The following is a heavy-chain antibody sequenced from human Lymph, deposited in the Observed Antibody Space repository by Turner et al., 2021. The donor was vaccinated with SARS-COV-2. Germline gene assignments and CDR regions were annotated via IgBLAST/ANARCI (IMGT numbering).Heavy chain of an antibody. CDR3: ARQGWLRGYFDY. Sequence: QVQLQESGPGLVKPSETLALTGTVSGGSVTSSSYYWGWIRQPPGKGLEWIGNIYSSGSTYYNPSLKSRVTISVDTSKNQLSMKLSSVTAADTDVYYCARQGWLRGYFDYWSQGTLVTVSS. D-gene: IGHD5-18*01. CDR2: IYSSGST. J-gene: IGHJ4*02. CDR1: GGSVTSSSYY. V-gene: IGHV4-39*01.